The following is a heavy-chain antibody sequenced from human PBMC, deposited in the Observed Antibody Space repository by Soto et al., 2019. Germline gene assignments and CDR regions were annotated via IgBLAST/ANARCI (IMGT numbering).Heavy chain of an antibody. CDR3: ARLGAYYQSLDP. V-gene: IGHV4-59*08. Sequence: SETLSLTCAASGDSMSTYYWNWVLQPPWKGLEWIGYIYSSGSANYNPSLKSRVAISIDTSKSQFSLRLTSVTAADTAVYYCARLGAYYQSLDPWGPGTLVTVSS. CDR1: GDSMSTYY. D-gene: IGHD3-22*01. J-gene: IGHJ5*02. CDR2: IYSSGSA.